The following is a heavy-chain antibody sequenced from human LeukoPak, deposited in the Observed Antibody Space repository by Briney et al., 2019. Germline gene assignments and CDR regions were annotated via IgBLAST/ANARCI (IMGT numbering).Heavy chain of an antibody. J-gene: IGHJ4*02. CDR3: AKGRDSSGYYYFDY. D-gene: IGHD3-22*01. CDR1: GFTFSSYA. Sequence: GGSLRLSCAASGFTFSSYAMSWVRQAPGKGLEWVSAISGSGGSTYYADSVKGRFTISRDNSKNTLYLQMNSLRGEDTGVYYCAKGRDSSGYYYFDYWGQGTLVTVSS. V-gene: IGHV3-23*01. CDR2: ISGSGGST.